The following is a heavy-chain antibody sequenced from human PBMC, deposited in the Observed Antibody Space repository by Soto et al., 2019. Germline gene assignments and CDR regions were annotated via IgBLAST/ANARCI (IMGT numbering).Heavy chain of an antibody. D-gene: IGHD2-2*01. J-gene: IGHJ6*02. Sequence: XETLSLTCTVAGGFVTNYTRSWSWIRQTHGLRLEWIGFIYSGGSTKNPPPRSRVTMSVDTSKNQFSPKLMSVIVADTAVYHCARFARCCSATTCSTRSDFWGQGITVTVSS. CDR1: GGFVTNYTRS. CDR2: IYSGGST. CDR3: ARFARCCSATTCSTRSDF. V-gene: IGHV4-61*01.